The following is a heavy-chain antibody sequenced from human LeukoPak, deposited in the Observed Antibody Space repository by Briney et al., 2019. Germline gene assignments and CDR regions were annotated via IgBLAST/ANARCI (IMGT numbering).Heavy chain of an antibody. D-gene: IGHD4-17*01. V-gene: IGHV3-30-3*01. CDR1: GFTFSSYA. CDR3: ARPFYDYGDLPGAFDI. Sequence: GRSLRLSCAASGFTFSSYAMHWVRQAPGKGLEWVAVISYDGSNKYYADSVKGRFTISRDNSKNTLYLQMNSLRAEDTAVYYCARPFYDYGDLPGAFDIWGQGTMVTVSS. CDR2: ISYDGSNK. J-gene: IGHJ3*02.